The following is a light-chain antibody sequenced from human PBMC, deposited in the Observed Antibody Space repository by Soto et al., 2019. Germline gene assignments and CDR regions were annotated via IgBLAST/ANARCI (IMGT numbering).Light chain of an antibody. CDR3: QKFNTAPRT. CDR2: SAS. CDR1: QDISVY. V-gene: IGKV1-27*01. J-gene: IGKJ5*01. Sequence: DIQMTQSPSSLSAPVGDRVTITCRTSQDISVYLAWYQQKPGKVPKLLIYSASTLQSGVPSRFSGSRSGTDFTLIISSLQPEDVATYYCQKFNTAPRTFGQGTRLEIK.